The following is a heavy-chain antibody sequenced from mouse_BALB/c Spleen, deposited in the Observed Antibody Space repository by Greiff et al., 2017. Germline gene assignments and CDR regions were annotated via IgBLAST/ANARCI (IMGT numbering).Heavy chain of an antibody. J-gene: IGHJ3*01. CDR1: GFTFSSST. CDR3: TRVYDDDGGAWFAY. V-gene: IGHV5-6-4*01. Sequence: EVKVVESGGGLVKPGGSLKLSCAASGFTFSSSTMSWVRQTPEKRLEWVATISSGGSYTYYPDSVKGRFTISRDNAKNTLYLQMSSLKSEDTAMYYCTRVYDDDGGAWFAYWGQGTLVTVSA. CDR2: ISSGGSYT. D-gene: IGHD2-4*01.